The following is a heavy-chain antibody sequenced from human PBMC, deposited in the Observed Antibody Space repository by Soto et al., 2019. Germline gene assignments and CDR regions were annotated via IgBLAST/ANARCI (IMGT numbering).Heavy chain of an antibody. CDR2: IYYSGST. J-gene: IGHJ4*02. Sequence: SETLSLTCTVSGGSISSYYWSWIRQPPGKGLEWIGYIYYSGSTNYNPSLKSRVTISVDTSKNQFSLKLSSVTAADTAVYYCARHVTSWYGIIDYWGQGTLVTVSS. CDR3: ARHVTSWYGIIDY. D-gene: IGHD6-13*01. V-gene: IGHV4-59*08. CDR1: GGSISSYY.